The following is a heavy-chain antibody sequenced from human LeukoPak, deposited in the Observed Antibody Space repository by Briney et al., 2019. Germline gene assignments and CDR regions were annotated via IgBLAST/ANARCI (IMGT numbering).Heavy chain of an antibody. CDR1: AGSVNSSPYY. V-gene: IGHV4-39*07. Sequence: PSETLSLTCTVSAGSVNSSPYYWGWVRQPPGKGLEWIGSIHYSGNTYYNPSLKSRVTISVDTSKNQFSLKLSSVTAADTAVYYCARGVWARYFDLWGRGTLVTVSS. CDR3: ARGVWARYFDL. D-gene: IGHD5/OR15-5a*01. J-gene: IGHJ2*01. CDR2: IHYSGNT.